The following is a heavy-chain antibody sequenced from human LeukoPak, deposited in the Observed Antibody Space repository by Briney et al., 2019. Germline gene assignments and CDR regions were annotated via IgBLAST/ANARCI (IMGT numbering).Heavy chain of an antibody. CDR2: IYYSGST. J-gene: IGHJ4*02. V-gene: IGHV4-39*01. CDR1: GGSISSSSYY. CDR3: ASHPWGWELAVTFDY. D-gene: IGHD1-26*01. Sequence: ASETLSLTCTVSGGSISSSSYYWGWIRQPPGKGLEWIGSIYYSGSTYYNPSLKSRVTISVDTSKNQFSLKLSSVTAADTAVYYCASHPWGWELAVTFDYWGQGTLVTVSS.